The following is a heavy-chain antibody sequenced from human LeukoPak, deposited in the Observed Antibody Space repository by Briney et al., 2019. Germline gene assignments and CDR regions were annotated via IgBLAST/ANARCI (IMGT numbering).Heavy chain of an antibody. CDR3: ARDRGSGYYYFDY. D-gene: IGHD3-22*01. J-gene: IGHJ4*02. CDR1: GFTFSSYG. Sequence: PGGSLRLSCAASGFTFSSYGMHWVRQAPGKGLEWVAVISYDGSNKYYADSVKGRFTISRDNSKNTLYLQMNSLRAEDTAVYYCARDRGSGYYYFDYWGQGTLVTVSS. CDR2: ISYDGSNK. V-gene: IGHV3-30*03.